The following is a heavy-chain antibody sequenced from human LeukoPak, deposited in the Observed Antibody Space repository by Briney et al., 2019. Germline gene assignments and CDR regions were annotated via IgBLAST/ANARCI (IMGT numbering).Heavy chain of an antibody. CDR3: AREGVSSGRYRKRYYFDY. V-gene: IGHV1-18*01. CDR2: ISAYNGNT. Sequence: GASVKVSCKASGYTCTSYGISWVRQAPGQGLEWMGWISAYNGNTNYAQKLQGRVTMTTDTSTSTAYMELRSLRSDDTAVYYCAREGVSSGRYRKRYYFDYWGQGTLVTVSS. J-gene: IGHJ4*02. CDR1: GYTCTSYG. D-gene: IGHD6-19*01.